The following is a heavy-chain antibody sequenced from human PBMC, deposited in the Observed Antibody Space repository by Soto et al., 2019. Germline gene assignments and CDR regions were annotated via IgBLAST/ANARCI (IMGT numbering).Heavy chain of an antibody. D-gene: IGHD1-26*01. CDR3: ARILGGSYSLDY. Sequence: QVQLVQSGAEVKKPGASVKVSCKAPGYTFTSYGISWVRQAPGQGLEWMGWISPYNAIPNYAQKLQGRVTMTTDTPTSTAYMELRSLRSDDTAVYYCARILGGSYSLDYRGQGTLVTVSS. CDR2: ISPYNAIP. J-gene: IGHJ4*02. V-gene: IGHV1-18*01. CDR1: GYTFTSYG.